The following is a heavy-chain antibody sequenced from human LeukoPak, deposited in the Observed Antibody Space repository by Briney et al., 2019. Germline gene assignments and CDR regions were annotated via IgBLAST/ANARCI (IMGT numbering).Heavy chain of an antibody. Sequence: GGSLRLSCAASGFTFSTYSMNWVRQAPGKGLEWVSHISSNSGYIYYADSLKGRFTISRDNAKNSLYLQMNSLRAEDTAVYYCARSRYCSSTSCPSGEYWGQGTLVTVSS. CDR1: GFTFSTYS. CDR2: ISSNSGYI. D-gene: IGHD2-2*01. J-gene: IGHJ4*02. V-gene: IGHV3-21*01. CDR3: ARSRYCSSTSCPSGEY.